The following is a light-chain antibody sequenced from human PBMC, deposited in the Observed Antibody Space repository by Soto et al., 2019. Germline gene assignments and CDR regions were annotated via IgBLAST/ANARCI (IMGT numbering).Light chain of an antibody. CDR1: GSDVGGYNY. V-gene: IGLV2-14*01. CDR3: SSYTSSGTYV. Sequence: SVLTQPASVSGSPGQAITVSCTATGSDVGGYNYVSWYQQHPGKAPKVIIYEVRNRPSGVSDRFSGSKSGNTASLTISGLQAEDEADYYCSSYTSSGTYVFGTGTKDTVL. J-gene: IGLJ1*01. CDR2: EVR.